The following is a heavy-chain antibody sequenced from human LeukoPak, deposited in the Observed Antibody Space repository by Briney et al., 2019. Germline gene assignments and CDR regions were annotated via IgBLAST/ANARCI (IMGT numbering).Heavy chain of an antibody. CDR3: ASHRYSSSWENWFDP. V-gene: IGHV1-69*04. J-gene: IGHJ5*02. CDR2: IIPILGIA. Sequence: SVKVSCKASGGTFSSYAISWVRQAPGQGLEWMGRIIPILGIANYAQKLQGRVTITADKSTSTAYMELSSLRSEDTAVYYCASHRYSSSWENWFDPWGQGTLVTVSS. D-gene: IGHD6-13*01. CDR1: GGTFSSYA.